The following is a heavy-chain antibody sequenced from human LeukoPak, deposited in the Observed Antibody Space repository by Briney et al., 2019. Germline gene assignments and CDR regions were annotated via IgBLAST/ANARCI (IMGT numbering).Heavy chain of an antibody. CDR1: GFTFSSYS. CDR3: ARDRYSGSYYFDY. J-gene: IGHJ4*02. Sequence: GGSLRLSCAASGFTFSSYSMNWVRQAPGKGLEWVSSITTSSSYIYYADSVKGRFTISRDNAKNSLYLQMNSLRAEDTAVYYCARDRYSGSYYFDYWGQGTLVTVSS. CDR2: ITTSSSYI. D-gene: IGHD1-26*01. V-gene: IGHV3-21*01.